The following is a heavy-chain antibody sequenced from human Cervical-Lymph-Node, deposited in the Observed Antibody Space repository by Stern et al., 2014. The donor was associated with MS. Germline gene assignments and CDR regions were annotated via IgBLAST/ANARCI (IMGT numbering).Heavy chain of an antibody. CDR3: ARGELKEGLVRGMDV. CDR1: GGTFSSYA. J-gene: IGHJ6*02. Sequence: VQLEESGAEVKKPGSSVKVSCKASGGTFSSYAISWVRQAPGQGIEWMGGIIPIFGTANFAQKFQGRVTITADESTSTAYMELSSLRSEDTAVYYCARGELKEGLVRGMDVWGQGTTVTVSS. D-gene: IGHD1-26*01. CDR2: IIPIFGTA. V-gene: IGHV1-69*01.